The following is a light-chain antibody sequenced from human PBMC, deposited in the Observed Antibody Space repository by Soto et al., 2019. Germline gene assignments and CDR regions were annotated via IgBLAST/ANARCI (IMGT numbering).Light chain of an antibody. CDR3: CSYACSYTLV. CDR1: SSDVGGYNY. CDR2: DVS. V-gene: IGLV2-11*01. J-gene: IGLJ2*01. Sequence: QSALTQPPSASGSPGQSVTISCTGTSSDVGGYNYVSWYQQHPGKAPKLMIYDVSKRPSGVPDRFSGSKSGNTASLTISGLQAEDEADYYCCSYACSYTLVFGEGTKLTVL.